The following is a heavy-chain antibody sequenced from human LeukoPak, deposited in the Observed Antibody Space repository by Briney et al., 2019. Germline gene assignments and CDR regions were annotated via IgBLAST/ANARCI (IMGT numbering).Heavy chain of an antibody. CDR2: IYHSGST. CDR1: GCSISGYY. D-gene: IGHD4/OR15-4a*01. CDR3: ARGKLTDAFDI. V-gene: IGHV4-59*12. Sequence: SETLSLTCTVSGCSISGYYWTWIRQPPGKGLEWVGYIYHSGSTNYNHSLKNGVTISIDASKNQFSLKLSSVTAADTAVYYCARGKLTDAFDIWGQGTMVTVSS. J-gene: IGHJ3*02.